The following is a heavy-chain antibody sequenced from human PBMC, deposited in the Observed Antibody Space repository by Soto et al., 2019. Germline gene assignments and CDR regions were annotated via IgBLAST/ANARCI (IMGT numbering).Heavy chain of an antibody. J-gene: IGHJ5*02. CDR3: GRDRVPAAREVGAATVYHWFDP. CDR1: GGSISSYY. D-gene: IGHD2-2*01. Sequence: SETLSLTCTVSGGSISSYYWSWIRQPAGKGLEWIGRIYTSGSTNYNPSLKSRVTMSVDTSKNQFSLKLSSVTAADTAVYYCGRDRVPAAREVGAATVYHWFDPWGQETLVTVSS. V-gene: IGHV4-4*07. CDR2: IYTSGST.